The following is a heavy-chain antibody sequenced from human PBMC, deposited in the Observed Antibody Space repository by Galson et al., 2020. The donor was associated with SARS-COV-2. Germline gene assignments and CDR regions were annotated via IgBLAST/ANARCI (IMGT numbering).Heavy chain of an antibody. J-gene: IGHJ3*02. CDR2: IYYSGST. D-gene: IGHD2-2*01. V-gene: IGHV4-31*03. Sequence: SETLSLTCTVSGGSISSGGYYWSWIRQHPGKGLEWIGYIYYSGSTYYNPSLKSRVTISVDTSKNQFSLKLSSVTAADTAVYYCATSYQLLSAFDMGGQGTMVTVSS. CDR3: ATSYQLLSAFDM. CDR1: GGSISSGGYY.